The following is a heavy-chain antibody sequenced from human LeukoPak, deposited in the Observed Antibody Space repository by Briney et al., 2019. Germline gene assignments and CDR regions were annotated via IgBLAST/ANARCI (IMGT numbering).Heavy chain of an antibody. D-gene: IGHD3-3*02. Sequence: SETLSLTCTVSGGSISSGSYYWSWIRQPAGKGLEWIGRIYTSGSTNYNPSLKSRVTISVDTSKNQFSLKLSSVTAADTAVYYCARGLAFRGRGLDYWGQGTLVTVSS. CDR2: IYTSGST. J-gene: IGHJ4*02. CDR3: ARGLAFRGRGLDY. V-gene: IGHV4-61*02. CDR1: GGSISSGSYY.